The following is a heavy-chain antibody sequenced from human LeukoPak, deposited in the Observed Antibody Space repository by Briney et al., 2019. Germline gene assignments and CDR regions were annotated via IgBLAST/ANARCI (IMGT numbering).Heavy chain of an antibody. CDR1: GFTFSSYG. CDR2: IWYDGSNK. J-gene: IGHJ6*02. V-gene: IGHV3-33*01. Sequence: GRSPRLSCAASGFTFSSYGMHWVRQAPGKGLEWVAVIWYDGSNKYYADSVKGRFTISRDNSKNTLYLQMNSLRAEDTAVYYCARGYDSSGYAYYYYYGMDVWGQGTTVTVSS. D-gene: IGHD3-22*01. CDR3: ARGYDSSGYAYYYYYGMDV.